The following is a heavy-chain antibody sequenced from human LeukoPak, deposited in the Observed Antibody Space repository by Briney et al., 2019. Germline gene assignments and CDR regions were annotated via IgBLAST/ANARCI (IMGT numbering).Heavy chain of an antibody. D-gene: IGHD5-18*01. CDR1: GFTFSSYG. Sequence: PGGSLRLSCAASGFTFSSYGMHWVRQAPGKGLEWVAVIWYDGSNKYYADSVKGRFTISRDNSKNTLYLQMNSLRAEDTAVYYCAKDLARTAYYYYYVDVWGKGTTVTVSS. CDR3: AKDLARTAYYYYYVDV. J-gene: IGHJ6*03. V-gene: IGHV3-33*06. CDR2: IWYDGSNK.